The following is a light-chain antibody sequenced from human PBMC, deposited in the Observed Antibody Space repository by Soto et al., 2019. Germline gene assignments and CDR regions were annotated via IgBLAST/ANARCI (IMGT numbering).Light chain of an antibody. V-gene: IGLV2-8*01. J-gene: IGLJ2*01. Sequence: QSALTQPPSESGSPGQSVTISCTGTSSDVGGYNYVSWYQQHPGKAPKLMIYEVNKRPSGVPDRFSGSKSGNTASLTVSGLQAEDEADYYCSSFAGSNRVVFGGGTKLTVL. CDR3: SSFAGSNRVV. CDR2: EVN. CDR1: SSDVGGYNY.